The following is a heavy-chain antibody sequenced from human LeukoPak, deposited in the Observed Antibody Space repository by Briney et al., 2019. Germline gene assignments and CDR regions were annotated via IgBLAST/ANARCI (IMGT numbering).Heavy chain of an antibody. V-gene: IGHV4-61*02. Sequence: SETLSLTCTVSGGSISSGRYYWSWIRQPAGKGLEWIGRIYTSGSTNYNPSLKSRVTIPVDTSKNQFSLKLSSVTAADTAVYYCARATTYYYDSSGYYASLFDYWGQGTLVTVSS. D-gene: IGHD3-22*01. CDR1: GGSISSGRYY. CDR3: ARATTYYYDSSGYYASLFDY. J-gene: IGHJ4*02. CDR2: IYTSGST.